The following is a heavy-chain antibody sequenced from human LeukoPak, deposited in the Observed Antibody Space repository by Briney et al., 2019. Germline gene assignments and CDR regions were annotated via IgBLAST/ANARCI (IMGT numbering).Heavy chain of an antibody. CDR3: AREGELLWFGELLLGHIDY. D-gene: IGHD3-10*01. CDR1: GYSISSGYY. J-gene: IGHJ4*02. Sequence: PSETLSLTCAVSGYSISSGYYWGWIRQPPGKGLEWIGSIYHSGSTYYNPSLKSRVTISVDTSKNQFSLKLSSVTAADTAVYYCAREGELLWFGELLLGHIDYWGQGTLVTVSS. CDR2: IYHSGST. V-gene: IGHV4-38-2*02.